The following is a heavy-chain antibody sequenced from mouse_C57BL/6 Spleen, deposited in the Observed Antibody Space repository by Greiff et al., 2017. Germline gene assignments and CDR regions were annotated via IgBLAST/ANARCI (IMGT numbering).Heavy chain of an antibody. J-gene: IGHJ4*01. Sequence: QVQLQQPGAELVKPGASVKVSCKASGYTFTSYWMHWVKQRPGKGLEWIGRLPPSDSDTTYNQTFQGKATLTVDRSSSTAYMQLRSLTSKDSAVYYCAISGSTVVARYYAMDYWGQGTSVTVSS. CDR1: GYTFTSYW. D-gene: IGHD1-1*01. V-gene: IGHV1-74*01. CDR2: LPPSDSDT. CDR3: AISGSTVVARYYAMDY.